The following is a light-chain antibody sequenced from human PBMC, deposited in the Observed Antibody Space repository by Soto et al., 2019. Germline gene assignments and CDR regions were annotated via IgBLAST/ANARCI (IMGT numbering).Light chain of an antibody. CDR3: QQYGSSLWT. CDR1: QSVSSTF. J-gene: IGKJ1*01. Sequence: IVLTQSPGTLSLSPGERATLSCRASQSVSSTFLGWYQQKPGQAPRLLIYGASTRATGIPDRFSGGGSGTDFTLTISRLEPEDFAVYYCQQYGSSLWTFGQGTKGDIK. CDR2: GAS. V-gene: IGKV3-20*01.